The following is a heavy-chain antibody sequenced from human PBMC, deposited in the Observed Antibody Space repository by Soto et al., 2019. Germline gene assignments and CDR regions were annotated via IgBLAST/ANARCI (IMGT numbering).Heavy chain of an antibody. D-gene: IGHD3-10*01. CDR1: GGPFGGFY. Sequence: SETLSLTCAVNGGPFGGFYWTWIRQSPGKGLEWIGEIHHGGSTNYNPSLKSRVTMSLDTSKNQFSLKLTSVTAAHTAVYYCARGYRISMVILTTNYFDSWDQGTPITVSS. CDR2: IHHGGST. CDR3: ARGYRISMVILTTNYFDS. V-gene: IGHV4-34*01. J-gene: IGHJ4*02.